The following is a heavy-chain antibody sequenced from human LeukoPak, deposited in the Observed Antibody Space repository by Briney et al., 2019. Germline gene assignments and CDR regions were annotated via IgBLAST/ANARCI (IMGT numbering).Heavy chain of an antibody. Sequence: GASVKVSCKASGYTFTSYAMHWVRQAPGQRLEWMGWINAGNGNTKYSQEFQGRVTITRDTSASTAYMELRSLRSDDTAVYYCARHDIVVVPAARILGNYYYYYMDVWGKGTTVTVSS. CDR2: INAGNGNT. J-gene: IGHJ6*03. D-gene: IGHD2-2*01. CDR3: ARHDIVVVPAARILGNYYYYYMDV. CDR1: GYTFTSYA. V-gene: IGHV1-3*01.